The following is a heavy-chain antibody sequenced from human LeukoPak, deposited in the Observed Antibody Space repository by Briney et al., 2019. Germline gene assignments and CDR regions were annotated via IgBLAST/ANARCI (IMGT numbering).Heavy chain of an antibody. CDR1: GFTFNSYW. CDR2: IKQDGAEK. Sequence: PGGSLRFSCAASGFTFNSYWMNWVRQAPGKGLEWVANIKQDGAEKYYVDSVKGRFTISRDNAKSSLYLQMNSLRAEDTAVYYCASPYCSSTSCSTLHDFWGQGTLVTVPS. CDR3: ASPYCSSTSCSTLHDF. J-gene: IGHJ4*02. V-gene: IGHV3-7*01. D-gene: IGHD2-2*01.